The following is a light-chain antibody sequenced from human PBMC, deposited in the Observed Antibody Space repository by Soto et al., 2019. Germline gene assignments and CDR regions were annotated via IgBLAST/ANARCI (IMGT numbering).Light chain of an antibody. Sequence: DIQVTQSPSTVSGSVGDRVTITCRASPTISSWLALYQQKPGKAPKRLIYKASTLKSGVPSRFSGSGSGTEFTLTRSSLQPDDFATYYCQHYNSYSEAFGQGTKVELK. CDR2: KAS. J-gene: IGKJ1*01. V-gene: IGKV1-5*03. CDR1: PTISSW. CDR3: QHYNSYSEA.